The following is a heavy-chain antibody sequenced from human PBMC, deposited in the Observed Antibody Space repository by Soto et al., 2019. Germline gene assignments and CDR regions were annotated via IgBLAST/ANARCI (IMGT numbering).Heavy chain of an antibody. Sequence: QVQLQESGPGLVKPSQTLSLTCTVSGGSISTGGYYWNWIRQHPGKGLEWIGYFYYSGSTYYNPSLKSRVTVAVTTSKHQFSLKLSPVTAADTAVYYCARSVFPWGQGTLVTVSS. CDR2: FYYSGST. CDR3: ARSVFP. CDR1: GGSISTGGYY. J-gene: IGHJ5*02. V-gene: IGHV4-31*03.